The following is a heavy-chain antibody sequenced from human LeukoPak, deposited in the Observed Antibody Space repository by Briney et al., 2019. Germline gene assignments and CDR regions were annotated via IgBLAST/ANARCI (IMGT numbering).Heavy chain of an antibody. CDR1: GYTFTGYY. CDR3: AGNIVDTARDVLFQH. CDR2: INPNSGGT. V-gene: IGHV1-2*02. J-gene: IGHJ1*01. D-gene: IGHD5-18*01. Sequence: GASVKVSCKASGYTFTGYYMHWVRQAPGQGLEWMGWINPNSGGTNYAQKFQGRVTMTRDKSISTAYMELSRLRSDDTAVYYCAGNIVDTARDVLFQHWGQGTLVTVSS.